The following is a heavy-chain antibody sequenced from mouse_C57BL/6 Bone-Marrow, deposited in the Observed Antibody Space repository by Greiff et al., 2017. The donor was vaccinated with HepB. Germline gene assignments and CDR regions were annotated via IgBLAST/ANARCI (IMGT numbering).Heavy chain of an antibody. Sequence: QVQLKQSGAELARPGASVKLSCKASGYTFTSYGISWVKQRTGQGLEWIGEIYPRSGNTYYNEKFKGKATLTADKSSSTAYMELRSLTSGDSAVYFCARDYDYDVAWFAYWGQGTLVTVSA. CDR1: GYTFTSYG. D-gene: IGHD2-4*01. J-gene: IGHJ3*01. V-gene: IGHV1-81*01. CDR3: ARDYDYDVAWFAY. CDR2: IYPRSGNT.